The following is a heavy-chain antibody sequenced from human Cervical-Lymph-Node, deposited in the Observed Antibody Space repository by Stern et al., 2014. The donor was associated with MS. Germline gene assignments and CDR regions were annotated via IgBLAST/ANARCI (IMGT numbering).Heavy chain of an antibody. V-gene: IGHV1-18*01. Sequence: QVQLVQSGPEVKKPGASVRVPCKASGYTFTMFGLSWGRQAPGQGLEWMGWISPYTSHTNFAEKFQGRVTLTTDTSTDTAYMELRNLKSDDTAVYYCARVDYYESSGFFMYWGQGTLVTVSS. D-gene: IGHD3-22*01. CDR2: ISPYTSHT. CDR1: GYTFTMFG. CDR3: ARVDYYESSGFFMY. J-gene: IGHJ4*02.